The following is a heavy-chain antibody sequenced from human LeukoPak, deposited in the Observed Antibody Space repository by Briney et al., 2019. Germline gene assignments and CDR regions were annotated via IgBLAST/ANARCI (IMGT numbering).Heavy chain of an antibody. J-gene: IGHJ4*02. CDR2: INHSGST. D-gene: IGHD6-13*01. CDR1: GGSIRSSYYY. V-gene: IGHV4-39*07. Sequence: PSETLSLTCTVSGGSIRSSYYYWGWIRQPPGKGLEWIGEINHSGSTNYNPSLKSRVTISVDTSKNQFSLKLSSVTAADTAVYYCARETERYSSSWYTDNYFGYWGQGTLVTVSS. CDR3: ARETERYSSSWYTDNYFGY.